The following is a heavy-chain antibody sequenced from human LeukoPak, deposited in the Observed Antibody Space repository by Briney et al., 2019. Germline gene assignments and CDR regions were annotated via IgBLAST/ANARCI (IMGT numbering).Heavy chain of an antibody. CDR2: IYYSGNT. Sequence: SETLSLTCSVSGGFNTHYYWSWIRQPPGKGLEWIEYIYYSGNTNYNPSLRGRVTISMDTSQSLFSLKLNSVTAADTAVYYCARGADYSGDVWGKGTTVTVSS. CDR3: ARGADYSGDV. CDR1: GGFNTHYY. V-gene: IGHV4-59*08. J-gene: IGHJ6*04. D-gene: IGHD2-15*01.